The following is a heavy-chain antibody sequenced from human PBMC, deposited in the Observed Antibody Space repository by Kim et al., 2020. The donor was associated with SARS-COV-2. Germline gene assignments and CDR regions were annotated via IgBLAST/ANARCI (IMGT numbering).Heavy chain of an antibody. CDR2: IGAVGDT. CDR1: GFTFTGSD. V-gene: IGHV3-13*01. Sequence: GGSLRLSCVVSGFTFTGSDMHWVRLTPGNGLEWVSGIGAVGDTYYGDSVKGRFTISREDAKNSLFLQMNSLPAGDTGLYFCAREGKSSAWDDWYFDLWGRGTRVTVSS. J-gene: IGHJ2*01. D-gene: IGHD6-25*01. CDR3: AREGKSSAWDDWYFDL.